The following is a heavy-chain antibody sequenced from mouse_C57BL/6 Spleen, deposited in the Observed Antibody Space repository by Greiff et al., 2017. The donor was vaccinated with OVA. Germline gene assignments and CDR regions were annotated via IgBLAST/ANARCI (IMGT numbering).Heavy chain of an antibody. D-gene: IGHD2-4*01. CDR1: GFSLTSYG. CDR2: IWRGGST. J-gene: IGHJ1*03. CDR3: AKWDYPWYFDV. V-gene: IGHV2-5*01. Sequence: VMLVESGPGLVQPSQSLSITCTVSGFSLTSYGVHWVRQSPGKGLEWLGVIWRGGSTDYNAAFMSRLSITKDNSKSQVFFKMNSLQADDTAIYYCAKWDYPWYFDVWGTGTTVTVSS.